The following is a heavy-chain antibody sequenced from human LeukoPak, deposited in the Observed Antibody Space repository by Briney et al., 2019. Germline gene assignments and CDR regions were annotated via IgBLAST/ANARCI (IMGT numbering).Heavy chain of an antibody. CDR2: ISGSSNTM. D-gene: IGHD3-10*01. V-gene: IGHV3-48*01. J-gene: IGHJ3*02. CDR3: ARDRVRGLRTGAFGI. CDR1: EFTFSSYY. Sequence: GGSLRLSCAAFEFTFSSYYMNWVRQAPGKGLEWISYISGSSNTMYYADSVKGRFFISRDNARNSLYLQINGLTVEDTAVYYCARDRVRGLRTGAFGIWGQGTVVTVSS.